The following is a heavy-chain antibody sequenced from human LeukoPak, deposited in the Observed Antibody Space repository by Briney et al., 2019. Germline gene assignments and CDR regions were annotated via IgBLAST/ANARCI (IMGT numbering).Heavy chain of an antibody. CDR1: GFTFSSYG. V-gene: IGHV3-30*18. CDR2: ISYDGSNK. Sequence: GGSLRLSCAASGFTFSSYGMHWVRQAPGKGLEWVAVISYDGSNKYCADSVKGRFTISRDNSKNTLYLQMNSLRAEDTAVYYCAKAQAMVRGVMDYWGQGTLVTVSS. CDR3: AKAQAMVRGVMDY. D-gene: IGHD3-10*01. J-gene: IGHJ4*02.